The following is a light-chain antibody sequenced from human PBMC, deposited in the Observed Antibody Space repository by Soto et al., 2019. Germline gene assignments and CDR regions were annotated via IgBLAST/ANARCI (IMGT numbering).Light chain of an antibody. CDR3: MHGTPGPPT. V-gene: IGKV2-30*01. CDR2: KAS. CDR1: QSIVYSDGIAY. J-gene: IGKJ1*01. Sequence: DVVMTQSPLSLPVTLGQPASISCRSSQSIVYSDGIAYLSWFHQRPGQSPRRLIHKASNRNSGVRARYSVSGSGTDFTLQINRVEPVDVAVFYYMHGTPGPPTFGRGTSVEIK.